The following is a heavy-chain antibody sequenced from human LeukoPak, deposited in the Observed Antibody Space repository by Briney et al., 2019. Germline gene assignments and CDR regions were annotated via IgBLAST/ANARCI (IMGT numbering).Heavy chain of an antibody. D-gene: IGHD1-20*01. CDR1: GGSISYYY. CDR2: IYYTGST. V-gene: IGHV4-59*01. J-gene: IGHJ4*02. CDR3: ARDHNWNYFDY. Sequence: SETLSLTCTVSGGSISYYYWSWIRQPPGKGLEWIGYIYYTGSTNYNPSLKSRVTISVDTSTDQFSLRLNSVTAADTAVYYCARDHNWNYFDYWGQGTLVTVSS.